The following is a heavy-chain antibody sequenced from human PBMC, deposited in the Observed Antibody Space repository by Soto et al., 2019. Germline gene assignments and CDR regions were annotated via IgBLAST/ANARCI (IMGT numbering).Heavy chain of an antibody. D-gene: IGHD4-17*01. V-gene: IGHV4-34*01. Sequence: SETLSLTCAVYGGSFSGYYWSWIRQPPGKGLEWIGEINHSGSTNYNPSLKSRVTISVDTSKNQFSLKLSSVTAADTAVYYCARGGGANYGDYSPMGYYMDVWGKGTTVTVSS. J-gene: IGHJ6*03. CDR1: GGSFSGYY. CDR2: INHSGST. CDR3: ARGGGANYGDYSPMGYYMDV.